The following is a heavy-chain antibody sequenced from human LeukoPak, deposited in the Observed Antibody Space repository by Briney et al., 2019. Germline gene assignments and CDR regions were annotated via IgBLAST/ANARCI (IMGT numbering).Heavy chain of an antibody. J-gene: IGHJ4*02. CDR2: INSDGSST. Sequence: GGSLRLSCAASGFTFSSYWMHWVRQAPGKGLVWVSRINSDGSSTSYADSVKGRFTISRDNAKNSLYLQMNSLRAEDTAVYYCARDRRLGDLDYWGQGTLVTVSS. CDR1: GFTFSSYW. D-gene: IGHD1-26*01. V-gene: IGHV3-74*01. CDR3: ARDRRLGDLDY.